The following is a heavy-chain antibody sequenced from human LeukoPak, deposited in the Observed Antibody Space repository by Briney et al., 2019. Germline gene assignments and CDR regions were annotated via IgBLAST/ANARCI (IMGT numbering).Heavy chain of an antibody. V-gene: IGHV4-34*01. J-gene: IGHJ5*02. CDR3: TRGPAKGWFDP. Sequence: SETLSLTCAVYGGSFSGYYWSWIRQPPGEGLEWIGEINHSGSTNYNPSLKSRVTISVDTSKNQFSLKLSSVTAADTAVYYCTRGPAKGWFDPWGQGTLVTVSS. CDR2: INHSGST. CDR1: GGSFSGYY.